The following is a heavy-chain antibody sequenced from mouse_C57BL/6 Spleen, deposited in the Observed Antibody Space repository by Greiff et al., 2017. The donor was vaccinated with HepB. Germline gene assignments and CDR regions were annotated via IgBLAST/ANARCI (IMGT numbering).Heavy chain of an antibody. CDR1: GYAFSSYW. D-gene: IGHD1-1*01. J-gene: IGHJ2*01. Sequence: VKLMESGAELVKPGASVKISCKASGYAFSSYWMNWVKQRPGKGLEWIGQIYPGDGDTNYNGKFKGKATLTADKSSSTAYMQLSSLTSEDSAVYFCARGIITTVVGDYWGQGTTLTVSS. V-gene: IGHV1-80*01. CDR3: ARGIITTVVGDY. CDR2: IYPGDGDT.